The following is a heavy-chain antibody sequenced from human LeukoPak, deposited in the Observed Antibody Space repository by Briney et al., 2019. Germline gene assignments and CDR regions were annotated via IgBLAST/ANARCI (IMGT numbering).Heavy chain of an antibody. CDR3: VRGATIAFDI. CDR2: ISYDGSNK. CDR1: GFTFSSYA. Sequence: GGSLRLSCAASGFTFSSYAMHWVRQAPGKGLEWVAVISYDGSNKYYADSVKGRFTISRDNSKNTLYLQMNSLRAEDTAVYYCVRGATIAFDIWGQGTMVTVSS. J-gene: IGHJ3*02. D-gene: IGHD5-12*01. V-gene: IGHV3-30-3*01.